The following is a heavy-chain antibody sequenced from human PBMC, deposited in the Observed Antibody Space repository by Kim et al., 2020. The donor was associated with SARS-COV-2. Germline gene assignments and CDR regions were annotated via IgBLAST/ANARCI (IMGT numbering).Heavy chain of an antibody. CDR3: TRRTFRIGYPPFD. D-gene: IGHD3-3*01. J-gene: IGHJ4*01. Sequence: GESLKISCKDPAPFSFSSSWIGWVRQRPGKGLEWMGMIYPGDSDSTYSPSCQGQVTISADKSISTAYLAWSSLRASDTAMYFCTRRTFRIGYPPFD. V-gene: IGHV5-51*01. CDR2: IYPGDSDS. CDR1: APFSFSSSW.